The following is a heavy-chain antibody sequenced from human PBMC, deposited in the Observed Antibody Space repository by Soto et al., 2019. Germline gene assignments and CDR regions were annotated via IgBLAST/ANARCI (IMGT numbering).Heavy chain of an antibody. D-gene: IGHD1-26*01. CDR2: TYYRSQWHY. J-gene: IGHJ4*02. Sequence: SQTLSLTCAISGDSVSNNGAAWNWIRQSPARGLEWLGRTYYRSQWHYDYATSVRSRITINPDTSKNQFSLQLNSVTPEDTAVYYCARDPPDFNSGFDYWGQGTLVNVSS. CDR1: GDSVSNNGAA. CDR3: ARDPPDFNSGFDY. V-gene: IGHV6-1*01.